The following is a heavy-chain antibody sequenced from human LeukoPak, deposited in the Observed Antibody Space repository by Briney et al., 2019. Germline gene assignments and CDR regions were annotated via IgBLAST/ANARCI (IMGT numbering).Heavy chain of an antibody. CDR3: ARPTARLGWFDP. D-gene: IGHD6-6*01. Sequence: SETLSLTCTVSGYSISSDYYWGWIRQPPGKGLEWIGSMSHDGSSYYNPSLKSRVTISVEMSKNQFSLRLSSVTAADTAVYYCARPTARLGWFDPWGQGTLVTVSS. CDR2: MSHDGSS. J-gene: IGHJ5*02. CDR1: GYSISSDYY. V-gene: IGHV4-38-2*02.